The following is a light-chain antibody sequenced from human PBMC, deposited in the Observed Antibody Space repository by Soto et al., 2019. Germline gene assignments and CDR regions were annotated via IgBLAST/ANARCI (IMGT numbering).Light chain of an antibody. Sequence: DIQMTQSPSTLSAPVGDRVTMSFRASQSISSWLAWYQQKPGKAPKLLIYKASSLESGVPSRSSGSGSGTEFTLTVSSLQPDDFATYYCQQYNSYSSFGQGTKVDI. V-gene: IGKV1-5*03. CDR1: QSISSW. CDR2: KAS. CDR3: QQYNSYSS. J-gene: IGKJ1*01.